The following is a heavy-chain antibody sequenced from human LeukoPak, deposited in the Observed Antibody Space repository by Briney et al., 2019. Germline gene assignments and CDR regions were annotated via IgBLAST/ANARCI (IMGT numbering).Heavy chain of an antibody. CDR1: GFTFNSFA. V-gene: IGHV3-23*01. CDR3: AKDYRYGSA. J-gene: IGHJ5*02. CDR2: INVRGDGT. Sequence: PGGSLRLSCAASGFTFNSFAFTWVRQAPGRGLEWVSAINVRGDGTDYAESVRGRFTISRDNSKNTLYLQMNSLRAEDTALYYCAKDYRYGSAWGPGTLVVVSS. D-gene: IGHD6-19*01.